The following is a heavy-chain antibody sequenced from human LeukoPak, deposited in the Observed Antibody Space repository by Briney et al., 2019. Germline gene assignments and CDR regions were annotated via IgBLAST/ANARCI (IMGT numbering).Heavy chain of an antibody. Sequence: GGSLRLSRAASGFTFSIYAMSWVRQAPGKGLEWVSAISGSGGSTYYADSVKGRFTISRDNSKNTLYLQMNSLRAEDTAVYYCAKAELYGSGSYYSYYFDYWGQGTLVTVSS. V-gene: IGHV3-23*01. J-gene: IGHJ4*02. CDR2: ISGSGGST. CDR1: GFTFSIYA. D-gene: IGHD3-10*01. CDR3: AKAELYGSGSYYSYYFDY.